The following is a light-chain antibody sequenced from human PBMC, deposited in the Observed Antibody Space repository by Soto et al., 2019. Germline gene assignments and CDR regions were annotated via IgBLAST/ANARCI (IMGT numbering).Light chain of an antibody. CDR3: QQWGNSPRVT. V-gene: IGKV3-20*01. CDR1: DSVSISY. CDR2: GTS. Sequence: IVLTQSPGTLSLSPGERATLSCRASDSVSISYLAWYQQRSGQPPRLLIYGTSTRATGIPGRFSGSGSGTDFTLTISRLEPEDSAVYFCQQWGNSPRVTSGGGTKVEI. J-gene: IGKJ4*01.